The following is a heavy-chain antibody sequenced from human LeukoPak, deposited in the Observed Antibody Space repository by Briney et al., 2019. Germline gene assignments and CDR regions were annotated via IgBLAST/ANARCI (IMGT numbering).Heavy chain of an antibody. Sequence: TLSLTCTVSAGSINSGGYFWTWVRQHPGEGLEWIGYIWNSGDSYYNPSLSSRVITSADSSKSTFSLKLSSVTAADTAVYYCARYHCGSTYCPGVDFYGRGTLVTVSS. J-gene: IGHJ4*02. CDR2: IWNSGDS. D-gene: IGHD2-2*01. CDR3: ARYHCGSTYCPGVDF. V-gene: IGHV4-31*03. CDR1: AGSINSGGYF.